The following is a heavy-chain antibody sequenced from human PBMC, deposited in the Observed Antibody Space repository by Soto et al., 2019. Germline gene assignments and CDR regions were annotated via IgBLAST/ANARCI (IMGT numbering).Heavy chain of an antibody. Sequence: GGSLRLSCAASGFNFAEYAMHWVRQIPGKGLEWVSGISWDGGRIGYADSVKGRFTISRDNAKKSLFLQMNSLRPEDTALYYCAKVVVTENKNRYYFYGMDVWGQGTTVTVSS. CDR3: AKVVVTENKNRYYFYGMDV. CDR2: ISWDGGRI. J-gene: IGHJ6*02. V-gene: IGHV3-9*01. CDR1: GFNFAEYA. D-gene: IGHD2-15*01.